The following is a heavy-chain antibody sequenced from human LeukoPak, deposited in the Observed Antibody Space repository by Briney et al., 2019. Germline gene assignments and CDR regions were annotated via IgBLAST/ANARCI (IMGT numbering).Heavy chain of an antibody. V-gene: IGHV5-51*01. CDR3: ARYSSGGPYFDD. CDR1: GYIFTSYW. D-gene: IGHD6-19*01. Sequence: GESPMLYCKGSGYIFTSYWIGWVRQMPGKGVEWMGTIYPGYSDTRYRPAFQHQVTISADKSISTAYLQWSSLKASDTARDYCARYSSGGPYFDDWGQGTPVTVSS. CDR2: IYPGYSDT. J-gene: IGHJ4*02.